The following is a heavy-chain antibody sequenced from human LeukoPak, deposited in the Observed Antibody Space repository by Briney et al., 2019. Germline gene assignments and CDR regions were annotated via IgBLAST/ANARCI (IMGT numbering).Heavy chain of an antibody. CDR3: ARAPERWYSYGSYTYYYMDV. V-gene: IGHV4-4*07. Sequence: SETLSLTCTVSGDSISNFYWSWIRQPAGKGLEWIGRIYTSGSTNYNPSLKSRVTISVDTSKNQISLKLSSVTAADTTVYYCARAPERWYSYGSYTYYYMDVWGKGTTVTVSS. D-gene: IGHD5-18*01. J-gene: IGHJ6*03. CDR2: IYTSGST. CDR1: GDSISNFY.